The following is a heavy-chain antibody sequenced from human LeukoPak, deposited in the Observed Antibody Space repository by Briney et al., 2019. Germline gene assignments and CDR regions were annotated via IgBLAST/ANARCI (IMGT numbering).Heavy chain of an antibody. D-gene: IGHD1-26*01. Sequence: SVKVFCKASGGTFSSYTISWVRQAPGQGLEWMGRIIPILGIANYAQKFQGRVTITADKSTSTAYMELSSLRSEDTAVYYCARDRGLASGSYPRDYWGQGTLVTVSS. CDR1: GGTFSSYT. CDR3: ARDRGLASGSYPRDY. V-gene: IGHV1-69*04. CDR2: IIPILGIA. J-gene: IGHJ4*02.